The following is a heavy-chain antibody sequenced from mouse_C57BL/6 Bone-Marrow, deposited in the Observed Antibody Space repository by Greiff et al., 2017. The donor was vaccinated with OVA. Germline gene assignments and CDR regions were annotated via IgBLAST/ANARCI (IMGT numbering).Heavy chain of an antibody. Sequence: QVTLKECGPGILQSSQTLSLTCSFSGFSLSTSGMGVSWIRQPSGKGLEWLAHIYWDDDKRYNPSLKSRLTISKDTSRNQVFLKITSVDTADTATYYCARSHDGYLYAMDYWGQGTSVTVSS. V-gene: IGHV8-12*01. D-gene: IGHD2-3*01. J-gene: IGHJ4*01. CDR2: IYWDDDK. CDR3: ARSHDGYLYAMDY. CDR1: GFSLSTSGMG.